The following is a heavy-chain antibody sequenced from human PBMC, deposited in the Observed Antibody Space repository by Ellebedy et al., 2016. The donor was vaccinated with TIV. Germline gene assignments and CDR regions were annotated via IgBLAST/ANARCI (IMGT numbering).Heavy chain of an antibody. V-gene: IGHV1-69*13. D-gene: IGHD3-22*01. CDR1: GGTFSNYA. J-gene: IGHJ3*02. CDR2: IIPIFGTA. Sequence: AASVKVSCKASGGTFSNYAISWVRQAPGQGLEWMGGIIPIFGTANYAQKFQGRVTITADESTSTAYMELSSLRSEDTAVYYCARGYYDSSGFHAFDIWGQGTMVTVSS. CDR3: ARGYYDSSGFHAFDI.